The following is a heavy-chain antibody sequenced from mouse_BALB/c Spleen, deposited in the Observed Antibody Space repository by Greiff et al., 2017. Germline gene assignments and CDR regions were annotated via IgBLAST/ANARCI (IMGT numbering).Heavy chain of an antibody. J-gene: IGHJ4*01. CDR1: GFDFSRYW. CDR3: ASPPGYYAMDY. V-gene: IGHV4-1*02. CDR2: INPDSSTI. Sequence: AAAGFDFSRYWMSWVRQAPGKGLEWIGEINPDSSTINYTPSLKDKFIISRDNAKNTLYLQMSKVRSEDTALYYCASPPGYYAMDYWGQGTSVTVSS.